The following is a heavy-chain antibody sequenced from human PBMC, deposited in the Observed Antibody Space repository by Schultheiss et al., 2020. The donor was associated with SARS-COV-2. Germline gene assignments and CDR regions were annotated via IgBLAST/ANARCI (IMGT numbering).Heavy chain of an antibody. V-gene: IGHV1-69*06. Sequence: SVKVSCKASGGTFSSYAISWVRQAPGQGLEWMGGIIPIFGTANYAQKFQGRVTITADKSTSTAYMELSSLRSEDTAVYYCARATYYYGSGSYYNFDYWGQGTLVTVSS. CDR1: GGTFSSYA. CDR3: ARATYYYGSGSYYNFDY. J-gene: IGHJ4*02. D-gene: IGHD3-10*01. CDR2: IIPIFGTA.